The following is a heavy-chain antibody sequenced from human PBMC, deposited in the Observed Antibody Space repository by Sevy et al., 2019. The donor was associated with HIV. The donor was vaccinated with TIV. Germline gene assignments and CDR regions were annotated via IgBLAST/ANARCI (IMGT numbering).Heavy chain of an antibody. Sequence: SETLSLTCTVSGGSLSSSDSYWSWIRQPPGKGLEWLGYIHYTGGTYYNPFLKSQVAMSVETSEEQFSLRLSFLTAADTDLYYCANKRGYSHGPFDYWGQGILVTVSS. J-gene: IGHJ4*02. V-gene: IGHV4-30-4*01. CDR1: GGSLSSSDSY. D-gene: IGHD5-12*01. CDR2: IHYTGGT. CDR3: ANKRGYSHGPFDY.